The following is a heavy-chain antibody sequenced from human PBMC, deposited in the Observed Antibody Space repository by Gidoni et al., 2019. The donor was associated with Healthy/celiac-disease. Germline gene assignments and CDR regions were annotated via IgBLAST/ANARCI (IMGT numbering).Heavy chain of an antibody. Sequence: EVQLLESGGGLVQPGGSLRLSCAASVFTFSSYAMSWVRQAPGKGLEWVSAISGSGGSTYYADSVKGRFTISRDNSKNTLYLQMNSLRAEDTAVYYCAKDLQVAAAGEGAFDIWGQGTMVTVSS. V-gene: IGHV3-23*01. D-gene: IGHD6-13*01. CDR2: ISGSGGST. CDR1: VFTFSSYA. CDR3: AKDLQVAAAGEGAFDI. J-gene: IGHJ3*02.